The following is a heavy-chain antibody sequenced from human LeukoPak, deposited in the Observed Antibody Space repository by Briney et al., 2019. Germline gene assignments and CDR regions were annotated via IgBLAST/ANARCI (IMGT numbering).Heavy chain of an antibody. CDR2: ISYDGSNK. J-gene: IGHJ4*02. CDR1: GFTFSSYA. CDR3: ARDGLWFGETIDALDY. D-gene: IGHD3-10*01. Sequence: GGSLRLSCAASGFTFSSYAMHWVRQAPGKGLEWVAVISYDGSNKYYADSVKGRFTISRDNSKNTLYLQMNSLRAEDTAVYYCARDGLWFGETIDALDYWGQGTLVTVSS. V-gene: IGHV3-30*04.